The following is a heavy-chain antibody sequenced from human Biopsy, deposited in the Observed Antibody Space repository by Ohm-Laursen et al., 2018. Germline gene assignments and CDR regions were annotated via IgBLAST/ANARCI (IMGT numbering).Heavy chain of an antibody. V-gene: IGHV4-59*12. CDR1: GVSISSYF. CDR2: VSYSGNT. CDR3: ARDSGILNYGNFKYYHYYGMDV. J-gene: IGHJ6*02. D-gene: IGHD4-11*01. Sequence: GTLSLTCAVSGVSISSYFWSWIRQPLGKGLEWIGYVSYSGNTKYNPSLKSRVIISADTSKNQFSLSLSSVTAADTAMYYCARDSGILNYGNFKYYHYYGMDVWGQGTKVTVSS.